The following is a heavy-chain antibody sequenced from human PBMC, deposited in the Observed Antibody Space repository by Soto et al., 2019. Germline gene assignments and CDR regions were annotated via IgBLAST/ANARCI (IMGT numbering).Heavy chain of an antibody. Sequence: QVQLVQSGAEVKKLGASVKVSCQTSVYSFTRYGVSWVRQAPGQGLEWMGWISPFNGNTNYAHHFRGKITMTTDTSTNTASLEVRSLTYDDTAVYFCVRYYRSFPDVWGQGALVTVSS. J-gene: IGHJ4*01. CDR1: VYSFTRYG. V-gene: IGHV1-18*01. CDR3: VRYYRSFPDV. D-gene: IGHD6-19*01. CDR2: ISPFNGNT.